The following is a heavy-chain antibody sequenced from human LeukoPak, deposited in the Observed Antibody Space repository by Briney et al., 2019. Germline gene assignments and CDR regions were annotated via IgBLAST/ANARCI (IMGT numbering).Heavy chain of an antibody. D-gene: IGHD2-2*01. V-gene: IGHV1-8*01. CDR3: AKATGHEIPAASRWYDP. Sequence: ASVKVSCKASGYTFTSYDINWVRQATGQGLEWMGWMNPNSGNTGYAQKFQGRVTMTRNTSISTAYMELSSLRSEDTAVYYCAKATGHEIPAASRWYDPWGQGTLVTVSS. CDR1: GYTFTSYD. J-gene: IGHJ5*02. CDR2: MNPNSGNT.